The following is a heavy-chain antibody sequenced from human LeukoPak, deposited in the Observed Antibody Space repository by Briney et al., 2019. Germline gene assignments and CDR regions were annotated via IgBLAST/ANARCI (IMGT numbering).Heavy chain of an antibody. J-gene: IGHJ3*02. CDR2: IGISSSSI. D-gene: IGHD3-16*01. V-gene: IGHV3-21*05. CDR1: GFSFSTYS. Sequence: GGSLRLSCAASGFSFSTYSMKWVRQAPGKGLEWISYIGISSSSIYYADSVKGRFTISRDNFKNTLYLQMSSLRPEDTAVYYCVRTMVTFGGIIRADAFDIWGQGPMVTVSS. CDR3: VRTMVTFGGIIRADAFDI.